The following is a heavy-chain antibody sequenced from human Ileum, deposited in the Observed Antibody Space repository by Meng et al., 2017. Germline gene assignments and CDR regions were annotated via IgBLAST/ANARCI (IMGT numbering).Heavy chain of an antibody. V-gene: IGHV3-66*04. J-gene: IGHJ4*02. CDR2: IYSGGNT. CDR3: AGHTELDC. Sequence: EVQRVESGGGGVQRGGSLRLSCAASEFTVSNNYMSWVRQAPGKGLEWVSLIYSGGNTKYADSVKGRFTISRDNSKNTLYLQMNSLRAEDTAVYYCAGHTELDCWGQGALVTVSS. CDR1: EFTVSNNY.